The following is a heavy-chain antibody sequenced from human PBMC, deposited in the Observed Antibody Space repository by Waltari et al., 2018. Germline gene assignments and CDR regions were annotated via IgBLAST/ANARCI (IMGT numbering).Heavy chain of an antibody. CDR1: GFTFSSYA. Sequence: EVQLLESGGGLVQPGGSLSLSCAASGFTFSSYAMSWVRQAPGKGLEWVSVIYSGGSTYYADSVKGRFTISRDNSKNTLYLQMNSLRAEDTAVYYCAKDLYCTNGVCYKDAFDIWGQGTMVTVSS. V-gene: IGHV3-23*03. J-gene: IGHJ3*02. CDR2: IYSGGST. D-gene: IGHD2-8*01. CDR3: AKDLYCTNGVCYKDAFDI.